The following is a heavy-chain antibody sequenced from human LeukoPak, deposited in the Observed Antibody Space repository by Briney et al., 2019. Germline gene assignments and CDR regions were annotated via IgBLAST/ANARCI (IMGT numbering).Heavy chain of an antibody. Sequence: SETLSLTCTVSGGSISSYYWSWIRQPAGKGLEWIGRIYTSGSTNYNPSLKSRVTISVDTSKNQFSLKLSSVTAADTAVYYCARGQKYIYGYTVTELGSGYFDYWGQGTLVTVSS. CDR2: IYTSGST. J-gene: IGHJ4*02. D-gene: IGHD5-18*01. CDR1: GGSISSYY. CDR3: ARGQKYIYGYTVTELGSGYFDY. V-gene: IGHV4-4*07.